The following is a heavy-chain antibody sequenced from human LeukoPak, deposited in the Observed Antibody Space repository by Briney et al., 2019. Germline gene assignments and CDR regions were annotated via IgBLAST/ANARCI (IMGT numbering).Heavy chain of an antibody. Sequence: GGSLRLSCAASGFTFSSYAMSWVRQAPGKGLEWVSAISGSGGSTYYADSVKGRITISRDNSKNTLYLQMNSLRAEDTAVYYCAKALDPDYYDSSGYPLDYWGQGTLVTVSS. CDR3: AKALDPDYYDSSGYPLDY. V-gene: IGHV3-23*01. J-gene: IGHJ4*02. CDR1: GFTFSSYA. CDR2: ISGSGGST. D-gene: IGHD3-22*01.